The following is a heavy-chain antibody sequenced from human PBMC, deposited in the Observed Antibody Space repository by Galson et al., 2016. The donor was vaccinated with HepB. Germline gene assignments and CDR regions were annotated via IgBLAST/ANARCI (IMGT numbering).Heavy chain of an antibody. CDR2: TSFNGVSK. D-gene: IGHD2/OR15-2a*01. J-gene: IGHJ4*02. V-gene: IGHV3-30*03. CDR1: GFTFSDYG. Sequence: SLRLSCAASGFTFSDYGMHWIRQAPGKGLEWVAITSFNGVSKYTDSVTGRFTISRDTSKNTLYLQMNSLRTEDTALYYCARRHEYCPPVGCSVDYWGQGTLVSVSS. CDR3: ARRHEYCPPVGCSVDY.